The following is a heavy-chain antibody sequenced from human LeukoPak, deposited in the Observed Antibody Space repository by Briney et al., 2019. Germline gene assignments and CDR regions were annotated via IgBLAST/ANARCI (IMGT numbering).Heavy chain of an antibody. CDR2: VNPHSGGT. V-gene: IGHV1-2*02. J-gene: IGHJ4*02. CDR3: ARDNLRLGELSLAY. Sequence: ASVKVSCKASGYTFTDYYIRWVRQAPGHGLEWMGWVNPHSGGTNYAQKFQGRVTMTRDTSISTAYMELSRLRSDDTAVYYCARDNLRLGELSLAYWGQGTLVTVSS. CDR1: GYTFTDYY. D-gene: IGHD3-16*02.